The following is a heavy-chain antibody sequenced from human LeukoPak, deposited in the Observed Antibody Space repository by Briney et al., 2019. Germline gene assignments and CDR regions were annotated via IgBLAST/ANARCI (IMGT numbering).Heavy chain of an antibody. CDR1: GGSFSGYY. J-gene: IGHJ3*02. CDR2: INHSGST. D-gene: IGHD2-15*01. Sequence: SETLSLTCAVYGGSFSGYYWSWIRQPPGKGLEWIGEINHSGSTNYNPSHKSRVTISVDTSKNQFSLKLSSVTAADTAVYYCARGPPGGSDAFDIWGQGTMVTVSS. CDR3: ARGPPGGSDAFDI. V-gene: IGHV4-34*01.